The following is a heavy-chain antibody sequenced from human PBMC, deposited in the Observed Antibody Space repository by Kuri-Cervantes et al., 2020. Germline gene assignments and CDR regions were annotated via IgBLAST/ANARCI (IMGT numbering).Heavy chain of an antibody. D-gene: IGHD6-13*01. CDR3: ARESVAAGSGYYYMDV. J-gene: IGHJ6*03. V-gene: IGHV1-8*01. CDR1: GYTFTSYD. Sequence: ASVKVSCKASGYTFTSYDINWVRQATGQGLEWMGWMNPNSGNTGYAQKFQGRVTMTRNTSISTAYMELSSLRSEDTAVYYCARESVAAGSGYYYMDVWGKGTTVTVSS. CDR2: MNPNSGNT.